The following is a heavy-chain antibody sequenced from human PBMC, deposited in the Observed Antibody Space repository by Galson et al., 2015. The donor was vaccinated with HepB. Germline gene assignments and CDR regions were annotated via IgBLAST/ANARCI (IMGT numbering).Heavy chain of an antibody. V-gene: IGHV3-15*01. CDR1: GFTFSDAW. CDR3: TSLQWT. CDR2: IKSKTDNDTT. Sequence: SLRLSCAASGFTFSDAWMYWVRQAPGKGLEWVCRIKSKTDNDTTGYAAPVEGRFTISRDDSKNTLYLQMNGLKTEDTAVYYCTSLQWTWGQGTLVTVSS. J-gene: IGHJ5*02. D-gene: IGHD6-19*01.